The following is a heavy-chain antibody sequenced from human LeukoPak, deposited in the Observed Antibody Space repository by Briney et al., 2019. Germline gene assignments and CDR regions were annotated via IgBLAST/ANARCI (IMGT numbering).Heavy chain of an antibody. Sequence: GGSLRLSCAASGFTFSSYWMSWVRQAPGKGLEWVANIKQDGSEKYYVDSVKGRFTISRDNAKNSLYLQMNSLRAENTAVYYCAREARYLDWLLVVTARHYYYYMDVWGKGTTVTVSS. J-gene: IGHJ6*03. V-gene: IGHV3-7*01. CDR3: AREARYLDWLLVVTARHYYYYMDV. D-gene: IGHD3-9*01. CDR1: GFTFSSYW. CDR2: IKQDGSEK.